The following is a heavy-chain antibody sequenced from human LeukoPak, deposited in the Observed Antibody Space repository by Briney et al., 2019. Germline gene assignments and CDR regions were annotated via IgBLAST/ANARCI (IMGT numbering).Heavy chain of an antibody. Sequence: SETLSLTCTVSGGSISSYYWSWIRQPPGKGLEWIGYIYYSGSTNYNPSLKSRVPISVDTSKNKFSLKLSSVTAADTAVYYCARLGARIDYWGQGTLVTVSS. CDR2: IYYSGST. CDR3: ARLGARIDY. CDR1: GGSISSYY. J-gene: IGHJ4*02. V-gene: IGHV4-59*08.